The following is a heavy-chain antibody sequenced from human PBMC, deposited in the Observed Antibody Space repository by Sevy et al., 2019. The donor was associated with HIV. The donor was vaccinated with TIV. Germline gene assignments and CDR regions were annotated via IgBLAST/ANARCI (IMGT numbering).Heavy chain of an antibody. J-gene: IGHJ4*02. CDR2: ISSSGSAI. D-gene: IGHD6-19*01. V-gene: IGHV3-11*04. CDR1: GFIFSDYY. Sequence: GGSLRLSCSGSGFIFSDYYMSWIRQAPGRGLEGVSYISSSGSAIYYADSVKGRFTISRDNAKNSLYLQMNSLRAEDTAVYYCARITGWRFDYWGQGTLVTVSS. CDR3: ARITGWRFDY.